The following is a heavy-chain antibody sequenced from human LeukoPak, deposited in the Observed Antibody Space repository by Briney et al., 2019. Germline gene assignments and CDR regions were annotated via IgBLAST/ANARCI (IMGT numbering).Heavy chain of an antibody. CDR1: GYTFISYG. D-gene: IGHD5-18*01. Sequence: VASVKVTCKATGYTFISYGISWVRQAPGQGLEWMGRISAYNGNTDYAQKFQGRLTMTTDTSTSTAYMELRSLRSDDTAVFYCARTIGCGYSYGPYFDYWGQGSLVAVSS. CDR2: ISAYNGNT. V-gene: IGHV1-18*01. J-gene: IGHJ4*02. CDR3: ARTIGCGYSYGPYFDY.